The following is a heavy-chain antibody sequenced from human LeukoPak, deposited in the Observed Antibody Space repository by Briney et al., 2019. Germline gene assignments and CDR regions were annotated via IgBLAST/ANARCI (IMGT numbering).Heavy chain of an antibody. V-gene: IGHV3-21*01. CDR2: ISSSSTYI. J-gene: IGHJ5*01. D-gene: IGHD3-10*01. CDR3: ARDFPSRFGEGFDF. Sequence: PGGSLRLSCAASGFIFSSFSMNWVRQVPGKGLEWVSSISSSSTYIFYADSVKGRFPISRDDAKNSLYLQMNSLRAEDTAVYYCARDFPSRFGEGFDFWGQGTLVTVSS. CDR1: GFIFSSFS.